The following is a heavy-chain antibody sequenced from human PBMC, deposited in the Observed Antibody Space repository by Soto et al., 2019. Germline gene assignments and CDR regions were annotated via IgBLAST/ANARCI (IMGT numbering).Heavy chain of an antibody. D-gene: IGHD6-13*01. J-gene: IGHJ5*02. Sequence: SETLSLTCTVSGGSISSSSYYWGWIRQPPGKGLEWIGSIYYSGSTYYNPSLKSRVTISVDTSKSQFSLKLSSVTAADTAVYYCARGHSRFDPWGQGTLVTVSS. CDR3: ARGHSRFDP. CDR1: GGSISSSSYY. V-gene: IGHV4-39*07. CDR2: IYYSGST.